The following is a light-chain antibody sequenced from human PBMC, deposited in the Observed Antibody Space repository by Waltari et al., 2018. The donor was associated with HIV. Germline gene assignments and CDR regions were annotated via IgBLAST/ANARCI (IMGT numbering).Light chain of an antibody. V-gene: IGLV2-23*02. CDR1: STDVGTYNL. CDR3: CSYVGTNTF. Sequence: QSALTQPASVSGSPGQSITLSCTGTSTDVGTYNLVSWYQQYPGKAPKLIIYEVTKRPSGVSNRFSGSKAGNTASLTISGLQADDEADYYCCSYVGTNTFFGTGTKVTVL. CDR2: EVT. J-gene: IGLJ1*01.